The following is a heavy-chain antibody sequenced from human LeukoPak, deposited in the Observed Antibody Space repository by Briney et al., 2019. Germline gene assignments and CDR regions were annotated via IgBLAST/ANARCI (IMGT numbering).Heavy chain of an antibody. V-gene: IGHV1-2*02. Sequence: ASVKVSCKASGYTFSGYHIHWVRQAPGQGLEWMGWINPNSGGTNFAPKFHGRVSMTRDTSLSTAYMELSSLRSDDTAVYYCARGKPYGDYRVYGMDVWGQGTTVTVSS. D-gene: IGHD4-17*01. CDR3: ARGKPYGDYRVYGMDV. J-gene: IGHJ6*02. CDR2: INPNSGGT. CDR1: GYTFSGYH.